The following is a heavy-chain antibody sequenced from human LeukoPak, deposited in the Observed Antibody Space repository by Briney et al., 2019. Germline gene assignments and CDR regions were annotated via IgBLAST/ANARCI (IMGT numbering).Heavy chain of an antibody. J-gene: IGHJ6*02. CDR1: GFTFSNYG. CDR3: ARGEGMDV. Sequence: GGSLRLSCAASGFTFSNYGMHWVRQAPGKGLEWVAVISYDGSNKYYADSVKGRFTISRDNSTNTLYLQMNSLRAEDTAVYYCARGEGMDVWGQGTTVTVSS. CDR2: ISYDGSNK. V-gene: IGHV3-30*03.